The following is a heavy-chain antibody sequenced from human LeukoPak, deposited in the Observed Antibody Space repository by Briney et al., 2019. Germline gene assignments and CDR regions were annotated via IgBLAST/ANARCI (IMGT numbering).Heavy chain of an antibody. CDR2: IGATGGGP. CDR3: ARDIPVDSRSSVPKPVRDS. V-gene: IGHV3-23*01. J-gene: IGHJ5*02. CDR1: GFIFKNYA. D-gene: IGHD6-6*01. Sequence: GGSLRLSCAASGFIFKNYAMNWVRQAPGKGLEWVSAIGATGGGPYSADSVKGRFTISRDNSKNTLYLQMNSLRAEDTTVYYCARDIPVDSRSSVPKPVRDSWGQGTLVTVSS.